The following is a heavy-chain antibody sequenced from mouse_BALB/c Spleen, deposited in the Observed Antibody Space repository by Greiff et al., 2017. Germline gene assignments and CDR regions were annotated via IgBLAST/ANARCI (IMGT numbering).Heavy chain of an antibody. V-gene: IGHV2-6-7*01. CDR3: ARDLRYYGSSYWYFDV. J-gene: IGHJ1*01. CDR1: GFSLTGYG. CDR2: IWGDGST. D-gene: IGHD1-1*01. Sequence: VKLVESGPGLVAPSQSLSITCTVSGFSLTGYGVNWVRQPPGKGLEWLGMIWGDGSTDYNSALKSRLSISKDNSKSQVFLKMNSLQTDDTARYYCARDLRYYGSSYWYFDVWGAGTTVTVSS.